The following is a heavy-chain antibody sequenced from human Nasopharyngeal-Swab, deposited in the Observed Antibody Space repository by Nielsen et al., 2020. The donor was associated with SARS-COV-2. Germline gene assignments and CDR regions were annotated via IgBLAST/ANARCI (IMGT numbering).Heavy chain of an antibody. Sequence: GGSLRLSCKGSGYDFANYWIAWVRQMPGKGLEWMGIIYAGDSDTRYSPSFQGQVTISVDKSIKTAYLQWSSLKASDTAMYFCARRKFQLLSGYYYYYMDVWGQGTTVTVSS. V-gene: IGHV5-51*01. D-gene: IGHD2-2*01. CDR1: GYDFANYW. CDR3: ARRKFQLLSGYYYYYMDV. CDR2: IYAGDSDT. J-gene: IGHJ6*03.